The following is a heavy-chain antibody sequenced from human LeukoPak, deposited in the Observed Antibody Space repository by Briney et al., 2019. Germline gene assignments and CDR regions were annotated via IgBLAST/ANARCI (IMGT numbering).Heavy chain of an antibody. V-gene: IGHV4-59*01. CDR2: IYYSGST. CDR3: ARDGTPSSRHFDHPTYFDY. Sequence: PSETLSLTCSVSGVSISGYYLTWIRQPPGKGLEYIGYIYYSGSTNYNPSLKRRVTISVDTSKNQFSLKLSSVTAADTAVYYCARDGTPSSRHFDHPTYFDYWGQGTLVTVSS. J-gene: IGHJ4*02. D-gene: IGHD3-9*01. CDR1: GVSISGYY.